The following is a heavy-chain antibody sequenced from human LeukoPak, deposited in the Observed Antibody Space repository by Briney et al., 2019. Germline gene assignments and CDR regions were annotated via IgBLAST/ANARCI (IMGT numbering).Heavy chain of an antibody. CDR2: IYHSGST. J-gene: IGHJ4*02. Sequence: SETLSLTCAVSGGSISSSNWWSWVRQPPGKGLEWIGEIYHSGSTNYNPSLKSRVTISVDTSKNQFSLKLSSVTAADTAVYYCARDTRIAAAGPAFDYWGQGTLVTVSS. V-gene: IGHV4-4*02. D-gene: IGHD6-13*01. CDR3: ARDTRIAAAGPAFDY. CDR1: GGSISSSNW.